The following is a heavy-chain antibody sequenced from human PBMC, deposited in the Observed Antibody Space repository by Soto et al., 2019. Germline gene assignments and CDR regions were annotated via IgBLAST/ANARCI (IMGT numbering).Heavy chain of an antibody. CDR3: ARVPYDSTGYFNDY. V-gene: IGHV3-7*01. CDR2: IKQNGAEK. CDR1: GFTFGRHW. Sequence: EVQLVESGGALVQPGGTLTLSCAASGFTFGRHWMSWVRQAPGKGLEWVANIKQNGAEKYYAHSVQGRVTISRDNIKSFLCLHMSGLRGDDTAVYSCARVPYDSTGYFNDYWGQGTLVSVSS. D-gene: IGHD3-22*01. J-gene: IGHJ4*02.